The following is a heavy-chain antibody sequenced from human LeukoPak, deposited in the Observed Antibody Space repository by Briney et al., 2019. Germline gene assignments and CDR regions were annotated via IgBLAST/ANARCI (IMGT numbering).Heavy chain of an antibody. CDR1: GFTLSSYA. D-gene: IGHD6-25*01. V-gene: IGHV3-23*01. Sequence: GGSLRLSCAASGFTLSSYAMSWVRQAPGKGLEWVSAISVSGNTYHADSVKGRFTISRDSSKNTLYLQMNSLRAEDTAVYYCAKAGYSSGPNRFLDYWGQGTLVTVSS. J-gene: IGHJ4*02. CDR2: ISVSGNT. CDR3: AKAGYSSGPNRFLDY.